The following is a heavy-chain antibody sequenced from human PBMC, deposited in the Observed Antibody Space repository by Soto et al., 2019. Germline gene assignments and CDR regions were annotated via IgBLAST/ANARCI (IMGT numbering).Heavy chain of an antibody. D-gene: IGHD5-12*01. CDR1: GYTFTSYA. J-gene: IGHJ4*02. Sequence: QVQLVQSGAEVKKPGASVKVSCKASGYTFTSYAMHWVRQAPGQRLEWMGWINAGNGNTKYSQKFQGRVTITRDTSASTAYLELSSLRSEHTAVYYCARAGGMATIPGRFDYWGQGTLVTVSS. V-gene: IGHV1-3*01. CDR2: INAGNGNT. CDR3: ARAGGMATIPGRFDY.